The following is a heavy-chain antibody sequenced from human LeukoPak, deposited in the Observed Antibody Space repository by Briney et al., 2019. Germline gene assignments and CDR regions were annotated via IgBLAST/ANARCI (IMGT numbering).Heavy chain of an antibody. D-gene: IGHD3-16*02. CDR3: AKKGGGGLRLGELSPLPY. Sequence: GGSLRLSCAASGFTFSSYGMSWVRQAPGKGLEWVSAISGSGGSTYYADSVKGRFTISRDNPKNTLYLQMNSLRAEDTAVYYCAKKGGGGLRLGELSPLPYWGQGTLVTVSS. CDR1: GFTFSSYG. V-gene: IGHV3-23*01. J-gene: IGHJ4*02. CDR2: ISGSGGST.